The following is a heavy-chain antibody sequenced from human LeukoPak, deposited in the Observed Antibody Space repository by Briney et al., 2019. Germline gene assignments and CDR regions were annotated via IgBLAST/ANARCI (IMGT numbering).Heavy chain of an antibody. V-gene: IGHV5-51*01. J-gene: IGHJ4*02. CDR1: GYSFSSYW. CDR3: ARHRKDIGFDS. Sequence: GESLKISSKGSGYSFSSYWIGWVRQMPGKGLEWMGIIYPDDSDTRYSPSFQGQVTISADKSISTAYLQWSSLKASDTAMYYCARHRKDIGFDSWGQGTLVTVSS. D-gene: IGHD2-15*01. CDR2: IYPDDSDT.